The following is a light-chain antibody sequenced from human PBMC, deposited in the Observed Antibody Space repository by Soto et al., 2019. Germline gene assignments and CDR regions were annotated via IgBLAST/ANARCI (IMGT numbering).Light chain of an antibody. CDR2: GNS. CDR1: SSNIGAGYD. J-gene: IGLJ3*02. CDR3: QSYDSSLSGPV. V-gene: IGLV1-40*01. Sequence: QSVLTQPPSVSGAPGQRVTISCTGSSSNIGAGYDVHWYQQLPGTAPKLLIYGNSNRPSGVPDRFSGSKSGTSASLAITGRQAEDDADYYCQSYDSSLSGPVFGGGTKLTVL.